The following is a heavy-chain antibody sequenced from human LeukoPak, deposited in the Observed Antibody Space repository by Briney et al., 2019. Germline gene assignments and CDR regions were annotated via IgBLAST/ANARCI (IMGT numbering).Heavy chain of an antibody. V-gene: IGHV3-21*01. CDR3: ARAVTATGDFDY. D-gene: IGHD6-13*01. CDR2: ISGSSTYI. Sequence: GGSLRLSCAASGFAFSSYTMNWVRQAPGKGPEWVSSISGSSTYIYYADSVKGRATISRENAKNSLYLQMNSLRAEDTAVYYCARAVTATGDFDYWGQGTLVTVSS. J-gene: IGHJ4*02. CDR1: GFAFSSYT.